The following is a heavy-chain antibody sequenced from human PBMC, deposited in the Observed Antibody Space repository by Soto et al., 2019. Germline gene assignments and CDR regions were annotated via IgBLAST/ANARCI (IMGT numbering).Heavy chain of an antibody. CDR1: GFTVSSYY. CDR2: IYAGGGT. D-gene: IGHD1-26*01. CDR3: ARGEFDF. Sequence: GGSLRLSCAASGFTVSSYYMGWVRQAPGEGLEWVSSIYAGGGTSHADSVKGRFTISRDNSKNMLYLQMNSLRAEDTAVYYCARGEFDFWGQGTLVTVSS. V-gene: IGHV3-53*01. J-gene: IGHJ4*02.